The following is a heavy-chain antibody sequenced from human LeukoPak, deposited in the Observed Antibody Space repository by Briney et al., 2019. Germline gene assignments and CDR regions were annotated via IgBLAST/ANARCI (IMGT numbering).Heavy chain of an antibody. J-gene: IGHJ4*02. Sequence: GGSLRLSCAASGFTVSSNYMSWVRQAPGKGLEWVSVIYSGGNTHYADSVKGRFTISRDNSKNTLYLQMNSLRAEDMAVYYCAREGGYDPFEYWGQGTLVTVSS. D-gene: IGHD5-12*01. CDR3: AREGGYDPFEY. V-gene: IGHV3-53*01. CDR2: IYSGGNT. CDR1: GFTVSSNY.